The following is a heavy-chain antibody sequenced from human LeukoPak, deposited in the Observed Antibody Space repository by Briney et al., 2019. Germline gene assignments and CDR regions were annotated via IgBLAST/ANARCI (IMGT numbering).Heavy chain of an antibody. D-gene: IGHD3-10*01. J-gene: IGHJ3*02. CDR2: IYYSGST. CDR1: GGSISSFY. Sequence: PSETLSLTCTVSGGSISSFYWSWIRQPPGKGLEWIGYIYYSGSTNYNPSLKSRVALSVDTSKNQFSLKLSSLTAADTAVYYCARRLDYYGSGTPPPDAFDIWGQGTMVTVSS. V-gene: IGHV4-59*08. CDR3: ARRLDYYGSGTPPPDAFDI.